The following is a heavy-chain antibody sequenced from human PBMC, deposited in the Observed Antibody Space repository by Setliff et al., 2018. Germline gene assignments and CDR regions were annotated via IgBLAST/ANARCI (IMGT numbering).Heavy chain of an antibody. CDR3: ARTTRGYFD. J-gene: IGHJ4*02. D-gene: IGHD5-18*01. CDR2: IHDSGNPT. V-gene: IGHV3-11*04. CDR1: GFTFSNYY. Sequence: GGSLRLSCAASGFTFSNYYMTWIRQAPGKGLEWISYIHDSGNPTYYADSVKGRFTVSRDNAKNSLYLQMTSLRAEDTAMYYCARTTRGYFDWGQGTLVTVSS.